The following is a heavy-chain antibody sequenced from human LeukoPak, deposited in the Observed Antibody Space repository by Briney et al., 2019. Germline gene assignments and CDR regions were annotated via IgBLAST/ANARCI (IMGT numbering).Heavy chain of an antibody. Sequence: SVKVSCKASGGTFSSYAISWVRQAPGQGLEWMGRIIPIFGTANYAQKFQGRVTITTDESTSTAYMELSSLRSEDTAVYYCARDVRYSSGWDYYYYMDVWGKGTTVTVS. D-gene: IGHD6-19*01. CDR3: ARDVRYSSGWDYYYYMDV. CDR1: GGTFSSYA. CDR2: IIPIFGTA. J-gene: IGHJ6*03. V-gene: IGHV1-69*05.